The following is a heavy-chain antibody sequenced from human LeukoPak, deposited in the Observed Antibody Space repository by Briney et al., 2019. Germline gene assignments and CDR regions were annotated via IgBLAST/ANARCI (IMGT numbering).Heavy chain of an antibody. CDR2: IYYSGST. CDR3: ARGGFCSSTTCYKAIWFDP. D-gene: IGHD2-2*02. J-gene: IGHJ5*02. CDR1: GGSISSYY. V-gene: IGHV4-59*01. Sequence: SETLSLTCTVSGGSISSYYWSWIRQPPGKGLEWIGHIYYSGSTIYNPSLKSRVTISVDMPKNQFSLKLSSVTAADTAVYYCARGGFCSSTTCYKAIWFDPWGQGALVTVS.